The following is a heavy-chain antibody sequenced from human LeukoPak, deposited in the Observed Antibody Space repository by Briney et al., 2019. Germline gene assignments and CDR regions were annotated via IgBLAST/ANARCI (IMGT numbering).Heavy chain of an antibody. Sequence: SVTLSLTCTVSGGSISGYYWSWIRQTPGKGLEWSAYISYRGSTKYNLSLKSRVTISVDPSKNQFSLKLSSVIAADTAVYYCARGFAGVAGWFDPWGQGTLVTVSS. CDR1: GGSISGYY. D-gene: IGHD1-14*01. CDR2: ISYRGST. CDR3: ARGFAGVAGWFDP. V-gene: IGHV4-59*01. J-gene: IGHJ5*02.